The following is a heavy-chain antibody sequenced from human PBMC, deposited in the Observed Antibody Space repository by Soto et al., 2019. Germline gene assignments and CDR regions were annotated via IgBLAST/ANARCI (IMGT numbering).Heavy chain of an antibody. J-gene: IGHJ6*02. D-gene: IGHD3-10*01. CDR3: AKGLYYYRSGSHGTDV. V-gene: IGHV3-30*18. CDR1: GFTFRSCA. CDR2: ISYDGSNK. Sequence: QVQLVESGGGVVQPGRSLRLSCAASGFTFRSCAMHWVRQAPGKGPEWVAVISYDGSNKLYSDSVKGRFTISRDNSKNTLYLQMNSLRAEATAVYHCAKGLYYYRSGSHGTDVWGQGTTVTVSS.